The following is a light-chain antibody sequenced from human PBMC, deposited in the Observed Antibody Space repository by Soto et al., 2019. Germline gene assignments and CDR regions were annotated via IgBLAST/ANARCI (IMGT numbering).Light chain of an antibody. Sequence: IEMTQSPATLSVSPGEGVTLSCRASHNVGTNLAWYQQRPGQAPRLLIYDSSTRATGIPATFSGSGSGTDFTLTIHSRQSENSAIYYCQQYHNWGLSFGGGTKVEIK. CDR1: HNVGTN. J-gene: IGKJ4*01. V-gene: IGKV3D-15*01. CDR3: QQYHNWGLS. CDR2: DSS.